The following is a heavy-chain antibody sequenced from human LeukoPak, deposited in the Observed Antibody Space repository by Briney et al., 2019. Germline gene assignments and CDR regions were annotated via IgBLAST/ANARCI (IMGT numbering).Heavy chain of an antibody. CDR1: GGSISSGDYY. CDR2: IYYSGST. Sequence: SQTLSLTCTVSGGSISSGDYYWSWIRQPPGKGLEWIGYIYYSGSTHCNPSLKSRVIISADMSKNQFSLKLSSVTAADTAVYYCARESQYYDRSGYPDYWGQGTLVTVSS. CDR3: ARESQYYDRSGYPDY. J-gene: IGHJ4*02. D-gene: IGHD3-22*01. V-gene: IGHV4-30-4*01.